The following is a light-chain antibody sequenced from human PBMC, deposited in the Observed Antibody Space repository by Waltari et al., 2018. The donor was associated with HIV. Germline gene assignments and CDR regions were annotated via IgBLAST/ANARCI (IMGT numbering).Light chain of an antibody. Sequence: EIVLTQSPAPLSLFPGERATLSCTARPSLSTNLAWYHQNSGQATRLLLYGASTRASGIPTRFSGSGSGTEFTLASSSLQSEDFAVYYCKQYNIWPPDASGQGTKLESK. V-gene: IGKV3-15*01. CDR1: PSLSTN. CDR2: GAS. CDR3: KQYNIWPPDA. J-gene: IGKJ2*01.